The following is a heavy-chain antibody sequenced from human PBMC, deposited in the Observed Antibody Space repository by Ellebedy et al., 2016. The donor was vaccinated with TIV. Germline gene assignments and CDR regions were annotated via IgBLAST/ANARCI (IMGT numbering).Heavy chain of an antibody. Sequence: GESLKISXAASGFTFSSYAMSWVRQAPGKGLEWVAVISYDGSNKYYADSVKGRFTISRDNSKNTLYLQMNSLRAEDTAVYYCARSPYDPNDYGDYGVRYYYYYGMDVWGQGTTVTVSS. CDR3: ARSPYDPNDYGDYGVRYYYYYGMDV. V-gene: IGHV3-30*03. J-gene: IGHJ6*02. D-gene: IGHD4-17*01. CDR2: ISYDGSNK. CDR1: GFTFSSYA.